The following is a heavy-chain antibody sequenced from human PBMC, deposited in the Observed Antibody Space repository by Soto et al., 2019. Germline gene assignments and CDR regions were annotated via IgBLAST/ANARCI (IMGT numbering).Heavy chain of an antibody. V-gene: IGHV3-23*01. D-gene: IGHD2-8*01. CDR2: ISGSGGST. CDR3: AKDLRPNSDYYMDV. J-gene: IGHJ6*03. Sequence: EVQLLESGGGLVQPGGSLRLSCAASGFTFSSYAMSWVRQAPGKGLEWVSAISGSGGSTYYADSVKGRFTISRDNSKNTLYLQMSSLRAEDTAVYYCAKDLRPNSDYYMDVWGKGTTVTVSS. CDR1: GFTFSSYA.